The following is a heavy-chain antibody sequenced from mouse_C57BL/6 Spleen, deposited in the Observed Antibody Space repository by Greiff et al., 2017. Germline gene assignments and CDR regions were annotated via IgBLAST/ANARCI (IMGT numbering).Heavy chain of an antibody. Sequence: QVQLQQPGAELVKPGASVKMSCKASGYTFTSYWITWVKQRPGQGLEWLGDIYPGSGSTNYNEKFKSKATLTVDTSSSTAYMQLSSLTSEDSAVYYCARNGVYYGNDERLGQAYWGQGTLVTVSA. D-gene: IGHD2-2*01. J-gene: IGHJ3*01. V-gene: IGHV1-55*01. CDR2: IYPGSGST. CDR1: GYTFTSYW. CDR3: ARNGVYYGNDERLGQAY.